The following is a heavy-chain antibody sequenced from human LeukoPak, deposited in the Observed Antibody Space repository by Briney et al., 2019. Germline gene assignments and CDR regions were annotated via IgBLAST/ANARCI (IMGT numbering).Heavy chain of an antibody. CDR3: ARGHYYDFWSGYYDYYYGMDV. Sequence: GSVKVSCKASGYTFTSYDINWVRQATGQGLEWMGWTNPNSGNTGYAQKFQGRVTMTRNTSISTAYMELSSLRSEDTAVYYCARGHYYDFWSGYYDYYYGMDVWGQGTTVTVSS. D-gene: IGHD3-3*01. V-gene: IGHV1-8*01. CDR2: TNPNSGNT. CDR1: GYTFTSYD. J-gene: IGHJ6*02.